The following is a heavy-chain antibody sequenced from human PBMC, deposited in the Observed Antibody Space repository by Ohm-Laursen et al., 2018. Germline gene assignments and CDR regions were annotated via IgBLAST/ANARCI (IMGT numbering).Heavy chain of an antibody. V-gene: IGHV3-21*01. J-gene: IGHJ4*02. CDR2: ISSSSSYI. D-gene: IGHD4-23*01. CDR3: VRGRFGGNPRPL. CDR1: GFTFSSYS. Sequence: SLRLSCAASGFTFSSYSMNWVRQAPGKGLEWVSSISSSSSYIYYADSVKGRFTISRDNAKKSLYLQMNSLRVEDTAVYYCVRGRFGGNPRPLWGQGTLVTVSS.